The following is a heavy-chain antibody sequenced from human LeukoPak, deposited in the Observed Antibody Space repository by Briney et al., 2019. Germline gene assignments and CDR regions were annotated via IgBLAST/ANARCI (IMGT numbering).Heavy chain of an antibody. D-gene: IGHD3-16*01. CDR1: GFTFTSYV. CDR2: IWYDGSNK. V-gene: IGHV3-33*08. CDR3: ARSNNGGWGYCDY. Sequence: PGRTLRLSCAASGFTFTSYVMHWVRQAPGKGLEWVAVIWYDGSNKYYADSVKGRFTISRDNSKNTLYVQMSSLRAEDTAVYYCARSNNGGWGYCDYWGQGSLVTVSS. J-gene: IGHJ4*02.